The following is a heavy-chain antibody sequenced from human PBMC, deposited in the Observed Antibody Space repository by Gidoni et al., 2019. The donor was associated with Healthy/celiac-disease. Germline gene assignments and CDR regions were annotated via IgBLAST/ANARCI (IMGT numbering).Heavy chain of an antibody. CDR2: MNPNSGNT. V-gene: IGHV1-8*01. CDR3: ARGQKLRGGENPDY. CDR1: GYTFTSYD. Sequence: HVQLVQSGAEVKKPRASVTVSCKSSGYTFTSYDINWVRQATGQGLEWMGWMNPNSGNTGYAQKFQGRVTMTRNTSISTAYMELSSLRSEDTAVYYGARGQKLRGGENPDYWGQGTLVTVSS. J-gene: IGHJ4*02. D-gene: IGHD4-4*01.